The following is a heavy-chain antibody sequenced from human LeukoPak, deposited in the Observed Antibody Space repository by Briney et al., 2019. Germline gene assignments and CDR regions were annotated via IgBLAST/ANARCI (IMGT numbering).Heavy chain of an antibody. CDR1: GGSISSYY. CDR3: ARTVSTSLPIYYYYYYYMDV. J-gene: IGHJ6*03. V-gene: IGHV4-59*01. D-gene: IGHD2-2*01. CDR2: IYYSGST. Sequence: PSETLSLTCTVSGGSISSYYWSWIRQPPGKGLEWIGYIYYSGSTNYNPSLKSRVTISVDTSKNQFSLKLSSVTAADTAVYYCARTVSTSLPIYYYYYYYMDVWGKGTTVTISS.